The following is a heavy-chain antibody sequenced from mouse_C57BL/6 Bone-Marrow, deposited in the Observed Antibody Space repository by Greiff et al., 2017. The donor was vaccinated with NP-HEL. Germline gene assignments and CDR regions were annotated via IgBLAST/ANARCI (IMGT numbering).Heavy chain of an antibody. CDR3: TRGYGYLYAMDY. D-gene: IGHD2-2*01. Sequence: VQLQQSGTVLARPGASVKMSCKTSGYTFTSYWMHWVKQRPGQGLEWIGAIYPGNSDTSYNQKFKGQAKLTAVTSASTAYMELSSLTNEDSAVYYCTRGYGYLYAMDYWGQGTSVTVSS. CDR2: IYPGNSDT. CDR1: GYTFTSYW. J-gene: IGHJ4*01. V-gene: IGHV1-5*01.